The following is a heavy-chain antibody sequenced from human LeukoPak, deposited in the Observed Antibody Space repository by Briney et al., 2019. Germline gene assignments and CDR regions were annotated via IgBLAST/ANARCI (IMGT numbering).Heavy chain of an antibody. CDR3: AKILWDSSGNGLSY. Sequence: PGGSLRLSCAASGFTFSSYAMSWVRQAPGKGLEWVSAISGSGGSTYYADSVKGRFTISRDNSKNTLYLQMNSLRAEDTAVYYCAKILWDSSGNGLSYWGQGTLVTVSS. CDR2: ISGSGGST. CDR1: GFTFSSYA. D-gene: IGHD3-22*01. V-gene: IGHV3-23*01. J-gene: IGHJ4*02.